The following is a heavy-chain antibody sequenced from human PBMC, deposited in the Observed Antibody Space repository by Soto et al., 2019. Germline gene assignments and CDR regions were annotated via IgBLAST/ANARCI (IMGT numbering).Heavy chain of an antibody. CDR1: GFTFSSYV. CDR3: VKDQKSYTPMDWFDP. J-gene: IGHJ5*02. Sequence: PGGSLRLSCSASGFTFSSYVMHWVRQAPGKGLEYVSAISSNGGSTYYADSVKGRFTISRDNSKNTLYLQMSSLRAEDTAVYYCVKDQKSYTPMDWFDPWGQGTLVTVSS. V-gene: IGHV3-64D*06. D-gene: IGHD1-26*01. CDR2: ISSNGGST.